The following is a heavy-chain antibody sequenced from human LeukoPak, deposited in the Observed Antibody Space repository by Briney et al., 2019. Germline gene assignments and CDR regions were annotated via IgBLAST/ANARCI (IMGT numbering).Heavy chain of an antibody. V-gene: IGHV3-20*04. D-gene: IGHD2-2*01. Sequence: RGSLRLSCAASGFRFDDYGMSWVRHVPGKGLEWVSGINWNGDSAGYADSVKGRFRISRDNAKNSLHLEMSSLRVEDTAVYYCAKGYCVSASCLAAFDVWGQGKMVIVSS. J-gene: IGHJ3*01. CDR3: AKGYCVSASCLAAFDV. CDR1: GFRFDDYG. CDR2: INWNGDSA.